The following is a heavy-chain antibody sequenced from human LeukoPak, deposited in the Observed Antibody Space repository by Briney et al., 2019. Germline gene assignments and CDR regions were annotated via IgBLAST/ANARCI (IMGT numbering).Heavy chain of an antibody. CDR3: ARSYDGGGFSD. CDR1: GFTFSKYI. Sequence: GGSLRLSCADSGFTFSKYIMNWVRQAPGKGLEWVSSITNSSSYIYYADSVKGRFTSSRDNAKNSLYLQMNSLRADDTAVYYCARSYDGGGFSDWGQGTLVTVSS. V-gene: IGHV3-21*01. D-gene: IGHD2-15*01. CDR2: ITNSSSYI. J-gene: IGHJ4*02.